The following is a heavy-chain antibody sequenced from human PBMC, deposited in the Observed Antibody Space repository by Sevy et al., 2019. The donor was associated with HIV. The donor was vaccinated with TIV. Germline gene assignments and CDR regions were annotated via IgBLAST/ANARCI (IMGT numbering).Heavy chain of an antibody. CDR1: GGSFSGYY. D-gene: IGHD6-19*01. J-gene: IGHJ6*03. V-gene: IGHV4-34*01. CDR2: INHSGST. Sequence: SETLSLTCAVYGGSFSGYYWSWIRQPPGKGLEWIGEINHSGSTNYNPSLKSRVTISVDTSENQFALKLSSVTAADTAVYYCARGKGYSGYGIAVAGTLNYYYYYYMDVWGKGTTVTVSS. CDR3: ARGKGYSGYGIAVAGTLNYYYYYYMDV.